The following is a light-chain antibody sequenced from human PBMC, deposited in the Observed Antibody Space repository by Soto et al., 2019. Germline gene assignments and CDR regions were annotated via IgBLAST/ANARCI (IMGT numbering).Light chain of an antibody. CDR2: EVS. CDR1: SSDVGSYNL. J-gene: IGLJ1*01. Sequence: SALTQPASVSGSPGQSITISCTGTSSDVGSYNLVSWYQQHPGKAPKLMIYEVSKRPSGVSNRFSGSKSGNTASLTISGLQAEDEADYYCCSYAGSSFYVFGTGTKAAVL. V-gene: IGLV2-23*02. CDR3: CSYAGSSFYV.